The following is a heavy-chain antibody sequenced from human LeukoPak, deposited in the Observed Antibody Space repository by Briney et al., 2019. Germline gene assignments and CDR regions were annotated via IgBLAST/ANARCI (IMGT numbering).Heavy chain of an antibody. J-gene: IGHJ4*02. CDR3: AKGSSYGLTPFDY. D-gene: IGHD5-18*01. V-gene: IGHV3-30*02. Sequence: GGSLRLSCAASGFTFSSYGMHWVRQAPGKGLEWVAFIRYDGSNKYYADSVKGRFTISRDNSKNTLYRQMNSLRAEDTAAYYCAKGSSYGLTPFDYWGQGTLVTVSS. CDR2: IRYDGSNK. CDR1: GFTFSSYG.